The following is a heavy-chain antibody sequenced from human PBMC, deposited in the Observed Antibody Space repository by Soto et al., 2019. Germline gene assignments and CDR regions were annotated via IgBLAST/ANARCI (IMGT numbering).Heavy chain of an antibody. CDR2: ISSTGTTI. D-gene: IGHD2-8*02. J-gene: IGHJ3*01. V-gene: IGHV3-48*03. CDR1: GFTFSSHE. Sequence: GGSLRISCAASGFTFSSHEMNWVRQAPGKGLEWVSYISSTGTTIYYADSVKARVTISRDNAKNSLYLHMTSLRAEDTALYYCARGVVLVPAVIDALDVWGQGTLATVS. CDR3: ARGVVLVPAVIDALDV.